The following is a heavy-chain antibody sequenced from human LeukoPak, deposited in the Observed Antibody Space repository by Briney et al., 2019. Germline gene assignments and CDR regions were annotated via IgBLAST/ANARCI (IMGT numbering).Heavy chain of an antibody. V-gene: IGHV4-39*01. D-gene: IGHD3-3*01. CDR1: GGSTSSSNYY. J-gene: IGHJ4*02. CDR2: IHYSGNT. CDR3: ARLGAGPTYYDFWSGYSSFYFDY. Sequence: SETLSLTCTVSGGSTSSSNYYWGWIRQPPGKGLEWIVGIHYSGNTYYNPSLKSRVTISIDTSKNQFSLKLSSVTAADTAVYYCARLGAGPTYYDFWSGYSSFYFDYWGQGTLVTVSS.